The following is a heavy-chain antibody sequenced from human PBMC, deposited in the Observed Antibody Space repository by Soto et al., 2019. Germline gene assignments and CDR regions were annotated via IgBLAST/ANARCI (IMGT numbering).Heavy chain of an antibody. D-gene: IGHD3-22*01. CDR1: GGSVSSGSYY. Sequence: PSETLSLTCTVSGGSVSSGSYYWSWIRQPPGKGLEWIGYIYYSGSTNYNPSLKSRVTISVDTSKNQFSLKLSSVTAADTAVYYCARDARAHHYYDSLNWFDPWGQGTLVTVSS. J-gene: IGHJ5*02. CDR2: IYYSGST. V-gene: IGHV4-61*01. CDR3: ARDARAHHYYDSLNWFDP.